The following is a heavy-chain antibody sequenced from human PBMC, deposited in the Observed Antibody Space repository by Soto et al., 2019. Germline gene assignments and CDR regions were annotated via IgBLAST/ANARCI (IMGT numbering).Heavy chain of an antibody. CDR3: ARAGDIVVVPAADILPYYYYMDV. J-gene: IGHJ6*03. V-gene: IGHV3-33*01. Sequence: QVQLVESGGGVVQPGRSLRLSCAASGFTFSSYGMHWVRQATGKGLEWVAVIWYDGSNKYYADSVKGRFTISRDNSKNTLYLQMNSLRAEDTAVYYCARAGDIVVVPAADILPYYYYMDVWGKGTTVTVSS. CDR2: IWYDGSNK. D-gene: IGHD2-2*01. CDR1: GFTFSSYG.